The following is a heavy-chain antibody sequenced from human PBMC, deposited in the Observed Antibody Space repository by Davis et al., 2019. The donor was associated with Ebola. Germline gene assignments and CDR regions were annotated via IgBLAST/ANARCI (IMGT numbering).Heavy chain of an antibody. V-gene: IGHV3-48*03. Sequence: PGGSLRLSCVASGFTFNEYEMNWVRQPPEKGLEWISYISDSGSAAYYTDSVKGRFTISRDNAKNSLYLQMNTLRVEDTAIYYCVPGTWIRGQGTLVTVSS. CDR2: ISDSGSAA. D-gene: IGHD5-18*01. J-gene: IGHJ4*02. CDR3: VPGTWI. CDR1: GFTFNEYE.